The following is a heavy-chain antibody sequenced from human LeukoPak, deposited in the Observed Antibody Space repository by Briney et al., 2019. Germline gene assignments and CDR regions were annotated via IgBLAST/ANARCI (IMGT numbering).Heavy chain of an antibody. CDR1: GGSISSSSYY. CDR2: IYYSGST. D-gene: IGHD3-10*01. V-gene: IGHV4-39*07. CDR3: VMGITMVRPEY. J-gene: IGHJ4*02. Sequence: PSDTLSLTCTVSGGSISSSSYYWGWIRQPPGKGLEWIGSIYYSGSTYYNPSLKSRVTISVDTSKNQFSLKLSSVTAADTAVYYCVMGITMVRPEYWGQGTLVTVSS.